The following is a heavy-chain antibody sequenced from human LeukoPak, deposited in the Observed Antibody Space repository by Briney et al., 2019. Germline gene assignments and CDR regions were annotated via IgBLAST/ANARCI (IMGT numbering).Heavy chain of an antibody. CDR1: RFTFSSYS. V-gene: IGHV3-21*01. D-gene: IGHD6-13*01. J-gene: IGHJ5*02. CDR3: ARAGAAAGTGTGNWFDP. CDR2: ISSSSSYI. Sequence: GGSLRLSCAASRFTFSSYSMNWVRQAPGKGLEWVSSISSSSSYIYYADSVKGRFTISRDNAKNSLYLQMNSLRAEDTAVYYCARAGAAAGTGTGNWFDPWGQGTLVTVSS.